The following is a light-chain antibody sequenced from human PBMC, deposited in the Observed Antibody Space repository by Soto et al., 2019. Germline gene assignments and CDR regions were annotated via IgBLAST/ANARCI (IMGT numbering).Light chain of an antibody. CDR1: QSVLYNSNNKNY. J-gene: IGKJ1*01. V-gene: IGKV4-1*01. CDR3: QQYYTTPTWT. Sequence: DIVMTQSPDSLAVSLGERATINCKSSQSVLYNSNNKNYLAWYQQKPGQPPKLLIYWASTRESGVPDRFSGSXSGTDFSLTITSLQAEDVXVYYCQQYYTTPTWTF. CDR2: WAS.